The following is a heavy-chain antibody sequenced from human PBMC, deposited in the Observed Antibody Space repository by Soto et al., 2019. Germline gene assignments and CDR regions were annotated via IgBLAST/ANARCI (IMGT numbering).Heavy chain of an antibody. J-gene: IGHJ6*02. CDR1: GGSISSYY. D-gene: IGHD5-12*01. CDR3: ARDWLRSGYYYYGMDV. CDR2: IYYSGST. V-gene: IGHV4-59*01. Sequence: TSETLSLTCTVSGGSISSYYWSWIRQPPGKGLEWIGYIYYSGSTNYNPSLKSRVTISVDTSKNQFSLKLSSVTAADTALYYCARDWLRSGYYYYGMDVWGQGTTVTVSS.